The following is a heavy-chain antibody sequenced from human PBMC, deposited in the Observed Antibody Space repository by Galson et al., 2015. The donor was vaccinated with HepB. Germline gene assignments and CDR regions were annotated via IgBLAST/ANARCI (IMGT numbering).Heavy chain of an antibody. Sequence: SVKVSCKASGYTFTSYDINWVRQATGQGLEWMGRMNPNSGNTGYAQKFQGRVTMTRNTSISTAYMELSSLRSEDTAVYYCARRRVTWQHGTTMDAFDIWGQGTMVTVSS. CDR1: GYTFTSYD. V-gene: IGHV1-8*01. CDR3: ARRRVTWQHGTTMDAFDI. CDR2: MNPNSGNT. J-gene: IGHJ3*02. D-gene: IGHD1-7*01.